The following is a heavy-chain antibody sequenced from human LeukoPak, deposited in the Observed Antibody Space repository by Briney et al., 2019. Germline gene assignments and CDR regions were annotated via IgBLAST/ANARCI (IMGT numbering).Heavy chain of an antibody. CDR2: IIPIFGTA. Sequence: GSSVKVSCKASGGTFSSYAISWVRQAPGQGLEWMVGIIPIFGTANYAQKFQGRVTITADESTSTAYMELSSLRSEDTAVYYCARDYYDSSGYPYYFDYWGQGTLVTVSS. CDR1: GGTFSSYA. CDR3: ARDYYDSSGYPYYFDY. J-gene: IGHJ4*02. V-gene: IGHV1-69*01. D-gene: IGHD3-22*01.